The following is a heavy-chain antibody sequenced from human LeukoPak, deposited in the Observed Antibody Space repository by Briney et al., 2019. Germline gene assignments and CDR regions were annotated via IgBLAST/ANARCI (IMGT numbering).Heavy chain of an antibody. V-gene: IGHV1-18*01. D-gene: IGHD3-10*01. CDR1: GYTFTSFG. CDR2: ISGYNGNT. CDR3: ARDWAVECYGSGSNPPVDSYGMDV. J-gene: IGHJ6*02. Sequence: ASVKVSCKASGYTFTSFGLSWVRQAPGQGPEWMGWISGYNGNTNYAQKFQGRVTMTTDTPTSTAYMELRSLRSDDTAVYYCARDWAVECYGSGSNPPVDSYGMDVWGQGTTVTVSS.